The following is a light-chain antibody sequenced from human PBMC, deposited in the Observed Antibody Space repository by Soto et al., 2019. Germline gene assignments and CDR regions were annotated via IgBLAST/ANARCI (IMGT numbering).Light chain of an antibody. Sequence: DIVMTQSPDSLAVSLGERATINCKSSQSVLYSSNNKNYLAWYQQKPGQPPKLLIYWASTRESGVPDRFSGSGSGTDFTLTISSLRPEVLAVYFYQQYYSHPTLTFGGGTKVEIK. CDR3: QQYYSHPTLT. V-gene: IGKV4-1*01. J-gene: IGKJ4*01. CDR2: WAS. CDR1: QSVLYSSNNKNY.